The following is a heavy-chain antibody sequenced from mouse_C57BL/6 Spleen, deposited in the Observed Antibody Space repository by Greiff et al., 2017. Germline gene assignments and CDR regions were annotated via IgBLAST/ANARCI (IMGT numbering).Heavy chain of an antibody. J-gene: IGHJ1*03. CDR1: GFSLTSYG. CDR3: ARDPLLLRPYWYFDV. Sequence: VQRVESGPGLVQPSQSLSITCTVSGFSLTSYGVHWVRQSPGKGLEWLGVIWSGGSTDYNAAFISRLSISKDNSKSQVFFKMNSLQADDTAIYYCARDPLLLRPYWYFDVWGTGTTVTVSS. D-gene: IGHD1-1*01. V-gene: IGHV2-2*01. CDR2: IWSGGST.